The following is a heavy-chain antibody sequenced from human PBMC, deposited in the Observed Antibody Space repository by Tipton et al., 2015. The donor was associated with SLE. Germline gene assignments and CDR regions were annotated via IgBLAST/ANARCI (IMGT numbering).Heavy chain of an antibody. Sequence: TLSLTCAVYGGSFSGYYWSWIRQPPGKGLEWIGEINHSGSTYYNPSLKSRVTISVDTSKNQFSLKLSSVTAADTAVYYCATRDLFYYGSGSFDCWGQGTLVTVSS. V-gene: IGHV4-34*01. J-gene: IGHJ4*02. CDR2: INHSGST. CDR3: ATRDLFYYGSGSFDC. CDR1: GGSFSGYY. D-gene: IGHD3-10*01.